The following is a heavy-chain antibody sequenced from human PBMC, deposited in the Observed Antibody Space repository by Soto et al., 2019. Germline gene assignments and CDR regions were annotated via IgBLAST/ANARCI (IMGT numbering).Heavy chain of an antibody. D-gene: IGHD3-10*01. CDR1: GYTFTSYA. CDR3: AWDGSGSYYNPFDY. CDR2: INAGNGNT. V-gene: IGHV1-3*01. J-gene: IGHJ4*02. Sequence: QVPLVQSGAEVKKPGASVKVSCKASGYTFTSYAMHWVRQAPGQRLEWMGWINAGNGNTKYSQKFQGRVTITRDTSASTAYMELSSLRSEDTAVYCCAWDGSGSYYNPFDYWGQGTLVTVSS.